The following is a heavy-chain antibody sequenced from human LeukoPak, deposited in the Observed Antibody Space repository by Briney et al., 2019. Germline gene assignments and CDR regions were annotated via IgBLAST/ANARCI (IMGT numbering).Heavy chain of an antibody. CDR2: MNPNSGNT. J-gene: IGHJ6*03. Sequence: ASVKVSCKASGYTFTSYDINWVRQATGQGLEWMGWMNPNSGNTGYAQKFQGRVTMTRNTSISTAYMELSSLRSEDTAVYYCARGDHGSGYYYYYYYMDVWGKGTTVTISS. CDR1: GYTFTSYD. V-gene: IGHV1-8*01. D-gene: IGHD3-10*01. CDR3: ARGDHGSGYYYYYYYMDV.